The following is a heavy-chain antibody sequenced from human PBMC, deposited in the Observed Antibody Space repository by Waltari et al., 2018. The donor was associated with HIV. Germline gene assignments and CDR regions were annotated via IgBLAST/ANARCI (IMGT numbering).Heavy chain of an antibody. CDR3: ARYYYDHSGLAD. Sequence: QLLESGPGLVKPSETLSLTCTVSGDLTSTYYWTWIRQPAGKGLEWIGRIFTSGSANYNPSLKSRVTLSLDKSKNQFSLKLSSVTAADSAVYYCARYYYDHSGLADWGQGTLVTVSS. V-gene: IGHV4-4*07. CDR1: GDLTSTYY. D-gene: IGHD3-22*01. CDR2: IFTSGSA. J-gene: IGHJ4*01.